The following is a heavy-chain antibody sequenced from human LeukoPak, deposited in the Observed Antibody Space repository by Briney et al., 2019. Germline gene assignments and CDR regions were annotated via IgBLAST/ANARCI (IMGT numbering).Heavy chain of an antibody. CDR2: IYYSGST. D-gene: IGHD2-2*01. J-gene: IGHJ6*02. CDR3: ARDKIVVVPAASYYYGMDV. CDR1: GGSISSYY. V-gene: IGHV4-59*01. Sequence: SETLSLTCTVSGGSISSYYWSWIRQPPGKGLEWIGYIYYSGSTNYNPPLKSRVTILVDTSKNQFSLKLSSVTAADTAVYYCARDKIVVVPAASYYYGMDVWGQGTTVTVSS.